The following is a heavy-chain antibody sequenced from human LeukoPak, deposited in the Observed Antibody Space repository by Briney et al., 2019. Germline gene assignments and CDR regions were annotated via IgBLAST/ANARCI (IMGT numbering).Heavy chain of an antibody. CDR2: IYCTGST. D-gene: IGHD6-13*01. J-gene: IGHJ5*02. CDR1: GGSISSYS. CDR3: ARAGIAAAGNRWFDP. Sequence: SETLSLTCTVSGGSISSYSWNWIRQPPGKGLEWIGYIYCTGSTNYNPSLKSRVTISVDTSKNQFSLKLSSVTAADTAVYYCARAGIAAAGNRWFDPWGQGTLVTVSS. V-gene: IGHV4-59*01.